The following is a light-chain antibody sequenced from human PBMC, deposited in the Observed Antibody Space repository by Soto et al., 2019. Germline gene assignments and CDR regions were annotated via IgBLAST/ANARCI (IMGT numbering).Light chain of an antibody. CDR1: QSISSW. V-gene: IGKV1-5*03. CDR2: KAS. Sequence: DIQMTQSPSTLSASVGDRFTITCRASQSISSWLAWYQQKPGRAPKLLIYKASSLESGVPSRFSGSGSGTEFTLTISSLQPDDFATYYCQQYNSQWTFGQGTKVEFK. CDR3: QQYNSQWT. J-gene: IGKJ1*01.